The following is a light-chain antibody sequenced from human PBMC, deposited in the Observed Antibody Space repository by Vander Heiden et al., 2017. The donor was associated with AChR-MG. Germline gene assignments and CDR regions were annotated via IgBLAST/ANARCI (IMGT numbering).Light chain of an antibody. V-gene: IGLV1-40*01. Sequence: QSVLTQPPSVSGAPGQRVTISCTGTSSNIGAAYDVHWYQHLPGTAPKLLIYGNSNRPSGVPDRFSASKSDTSASLAVTGLHPDDEAVYYCQSYDVSLSAAVFGGGTKLTGL. J-gene: IGLJ2*01. CDR3: QSYDVSLSAAV. CDR2: GNS. CDR1: SSNIGAAYD.